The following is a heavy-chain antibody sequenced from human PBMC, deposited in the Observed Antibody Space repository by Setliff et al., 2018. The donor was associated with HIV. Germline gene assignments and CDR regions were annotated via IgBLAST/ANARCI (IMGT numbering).Heavy chain of an antibody. V-gene: IGHV4-34*01. CDR2: IDHSGNT. CDR1: GGSFSGYF. D-gene: IGHD1-26*01. J-gene: IGHJ4*02. Sequence: TSETLSLTCAVYGGSFSGYFWSWIRQPPGRGLEWIGEIDHSGNTNYNPSLKSRVTMSIDTSTNQFSLKLNSVTAADMATYYCAREGGGYSGTYFNFPFDSWGQGTLVTVSS. CDR3: AREGGGYSGTYFNFPFDS.